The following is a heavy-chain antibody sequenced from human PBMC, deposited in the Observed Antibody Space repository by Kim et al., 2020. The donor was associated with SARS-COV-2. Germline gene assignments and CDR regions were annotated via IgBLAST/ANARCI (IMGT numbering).Heavy chain of an antibody. D-gene: IGHD6-19*01. CDR1: GGTFSSYA. V-gene: IGHV1-69*13. J-gene: IGHJ3*02. CDR3: ARDAPLMGIAVAGTGAFDI. CDR2: IIPIFGTA. Sequence: SVKVSCKASGGTFSSYAISWVRQAPGQGLEWMGGIIPIFGTANYAQKFQGRVTITADESTSTAYMELSSLRSEDTAVYYCARDAPLMGIAVAGTGAFDIWGQGTMVTVSS.